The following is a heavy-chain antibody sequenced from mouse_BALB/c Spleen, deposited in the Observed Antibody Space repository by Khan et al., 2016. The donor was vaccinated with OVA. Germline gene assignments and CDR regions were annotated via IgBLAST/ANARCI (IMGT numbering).Heavy chain of an antibody. Sequence: QMQLEEAGAELVRPGSSVKISCKAFGYAFSSYWLNWVTQRHGQGIEWIGPIYPGDGATNYNGKFQGKATMTADQSSRTAYMQLSSLKSEDSAVYFCARITTVVGAMDYWGQGTSVTVSS. J-gene: IGHJ4*01. D-gene: IGHD1-1*01. CDR3: ARITTVVGAMDY. V-gene: IGHV1-80*01. CDR1: GYAFSSYW. CDR2: IYPGDGAT.